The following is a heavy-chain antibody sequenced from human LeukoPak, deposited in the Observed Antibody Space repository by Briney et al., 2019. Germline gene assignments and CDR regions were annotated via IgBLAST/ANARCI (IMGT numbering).Heavy chain of an antibody. V-gene: IGHV3-48*01. Sequence: GGSLRLSCAASGFTFSSYSMNWVRQAPGKGLEWVSYISSDSDIIYYADPVKGRFTISRDNAKNSLYLQMKTLRFEDTAVYYGLFGPTGYWGQGTLVTVSS. CDR1: GFTFSSYS. CDR2: ISSDSDII. J-gene: IGHJ4*02. CDR3: LFGPTGY. D-gene: IGHD1-1*01.